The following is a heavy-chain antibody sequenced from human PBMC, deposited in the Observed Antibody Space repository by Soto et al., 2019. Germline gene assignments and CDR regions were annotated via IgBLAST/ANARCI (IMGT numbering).Heavy chain of an antibody. J-gene: IGHJ4*02. CDR1: GYTFVSYY. CDR2: INSGGGST. D-gene: IGHD3-3*01. CDR3: VRAEEWLSSGYYFDY. V-gene: IGHV1-46*03. Sequence: ASVKVSCKASGYTFVSYYLHWVRQAPGQGLEWMGVINSGGGSTSYAQKFQGRVTMTRDTSTSTVYMELSSLRPEDTAVYYCVRAEEWLSSGYYFDYWGQGALVTVSS.